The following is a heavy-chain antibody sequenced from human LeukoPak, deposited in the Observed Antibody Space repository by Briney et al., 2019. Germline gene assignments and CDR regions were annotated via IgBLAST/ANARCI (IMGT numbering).Heavy chain of an antibody. CDR2: ISAYNGNT. Sequence: ASAKVSCKASGYTFTSYGISWVRQAPGQGLEWMGWISAYNGNTNYAQKLQGRVTMTTDTSTSTAYMELRSLRSDDTAAYYCARDYCSSTSCYTGAGWFDPWGQGTLVTVSS. D-gene: IGHD2-2*02. V-gene: IGHV1-18*01. CDR1: GYTFTSYG. CDR3: ARDYCSSTSCYTGAGWFDP. J-gene: IGHJ5*02.